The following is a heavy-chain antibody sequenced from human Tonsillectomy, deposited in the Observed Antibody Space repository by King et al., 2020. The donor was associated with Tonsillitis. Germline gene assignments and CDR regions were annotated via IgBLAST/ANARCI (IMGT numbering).Heavy chain of an antibody. V-gene: IGHV3-30*18. Sequence: VQLVESGGGVVQPGRSLRLSCAASGFAFSSYGMHSVRQAPGKGLEWVAAISYDGSNKYYADSVTGRFTISRDNSKNTLYLQMNSLRAEDTAMYYCAKDGSTLLYYYYYMDVWGKGTTVTVSS. J-gene: IGHJ6*03. CDR2: ISYDGSNK. CDR3: AKDGSTLLYYYYYMDV. CDR1: GFAFSSYG.